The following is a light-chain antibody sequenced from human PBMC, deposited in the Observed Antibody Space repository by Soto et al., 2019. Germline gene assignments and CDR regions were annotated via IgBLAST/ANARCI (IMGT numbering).Light chain of an antibody. CDR1: HNIERW. V-gene: IGKV1-5*01. Sequence: QMTQSPSTLSASVGDGVTITCRASHNIERWMAWYQQKPGRAPSLLIFDATTLHSGVPSRFSGGGSGTEFTLTINGLQPDDFATYYCQQFAKSSTFGQGTTVEIK. CDR2: DAT. J-gene: IGKJ1*01. CDR3: QQFAKSST.